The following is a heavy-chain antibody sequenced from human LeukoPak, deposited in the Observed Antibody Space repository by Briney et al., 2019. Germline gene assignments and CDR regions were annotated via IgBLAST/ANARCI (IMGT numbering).Heavy chain of an antibody. CDR1: EFTFSNLW. J-gene: IGHJ3*02. V-gene: IGHV3-74*01. CDR3: ARDAAYCGGDCYLFDI. CDR2: IDTDGSGT. Sequence: GGSLRLSCAASEFTFSNLWMHWVRQAPGKGLVRVSRIDTDGSGTTYADSVKGRFTISRDNAKNTLYLQMNSLRAEDTAVYYCARDAAYCGGDCYLFDIWGQGTMVTVSS. D-gene: IGHD2-21*01.